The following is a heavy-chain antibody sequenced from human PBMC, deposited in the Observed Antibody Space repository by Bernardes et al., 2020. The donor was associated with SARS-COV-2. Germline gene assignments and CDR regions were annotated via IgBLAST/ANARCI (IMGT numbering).Heavy chain of an antibody. CDR2: IGTAGDT. J-gene: IGHJ6*02. Sequence: GSLRLSCAASGFTFSSFDMHWVRQVTGKGLEWVSTIGTAGDTYYTDSVKGRFTTSRENAKNSFHLQMNSLRAADTAVYYCTRATTDYYYSAMDVWGQGTTVTVSS. CDR1: GFTFSSFD. CDR3: TRATTDYYYSAMDV. D-gene: IGHD4-17*01. V-gene: IGHV3-13*01.